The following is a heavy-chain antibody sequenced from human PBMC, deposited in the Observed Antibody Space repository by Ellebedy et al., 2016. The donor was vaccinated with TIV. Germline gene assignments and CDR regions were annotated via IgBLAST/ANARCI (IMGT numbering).Heavy chain of an antibody. J-gene: IGHJ4*02. D-gene: IGHD2-2*01. CDR1: GFSLSTSGMC. CDR3: ARTLYFYDSTIDY. V-gene: IGHV2-70*11. CDR2: IDWDDDK. Sequence: SGPTLVKPTQTLTLTCTFSGFSLSTSGMCVSWIRQPPGKALEWLERIDWDDDKYYSTSLKTSLTISKDTSKNQVVLTMTNMDPVDTATYFCARTLYFYDSTIDYWGQGALVTVSS.